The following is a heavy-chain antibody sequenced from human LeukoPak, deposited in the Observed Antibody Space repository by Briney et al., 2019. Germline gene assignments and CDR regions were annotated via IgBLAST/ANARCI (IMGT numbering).Heavy chain of an antibody. Sequence: ASVKVSCKASGGTFSSYAISWVRQAPGQGLEWMGGIIPIFGTANYAQKFQGRVTITADESTSTAYMELSSLRSEDTAVYYCAREGRSTSSAFDYWGQGTLVTVSS. J-gene: IGHJ4*02. V-gene: IGHV1-69*13. CDR2: IIPIFGTA. D-gene: IGHD2-2*01. CDR3: AREGRSTSSAFDY. CDR1: GGTFSSYA.